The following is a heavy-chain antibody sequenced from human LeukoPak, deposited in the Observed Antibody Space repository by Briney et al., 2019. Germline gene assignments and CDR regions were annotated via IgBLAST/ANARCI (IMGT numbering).Heavy chain of an antibody. D-gene: IGHD3-22*01. J-gene: IGHJ1*01. CDR2: ISSSSSYI. Sequence: GGSLRLSCAASGSTFSSYSMNWVRQAPGKGLEWVSSISSSSSYIYYADSVKGRFTISRDNAKNSLYLQMNSLRAEDTALYYCAKDITYYYDSSGCFQHWGQGTLVTVSS. CDR1: GSTFSSYS. V-gene: IGHV3-21*04. CDR3: AKDITYYYDSSGCFQH.